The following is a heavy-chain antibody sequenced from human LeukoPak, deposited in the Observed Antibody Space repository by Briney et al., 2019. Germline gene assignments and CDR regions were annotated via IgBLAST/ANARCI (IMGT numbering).Heavy chain of an antibody. V-gene: IGHV1-46*01. Sequence: ASVKVSCKASGYTFTSYYMHWVRQGPGQGLEWMGIINPSGGSTSYAQKFQGRVTMTRDTSTSTVYMELSSLRSEDTAVYYCARDWGGYSGYDPLWYFDLWGRGTLITVSS. CDR1: GYTFTSYY. CDR3: ARDWGGYSGYDPLWYFDL. CDR2: INPSGGST. J-gene: IGHJ2*01. D-gene: IGHD5-12*01.